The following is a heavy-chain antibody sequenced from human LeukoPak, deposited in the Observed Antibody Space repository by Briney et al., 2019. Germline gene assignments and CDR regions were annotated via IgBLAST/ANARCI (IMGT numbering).Heavy chain of an antibody. J-gene: IGHJ4*02. D-gene: IGHD1-7*01. Sequence: GGSLRLSCAASGFTFSSYAMSWVRQAPGKGLEWVSAISHSGDSTYYADSVKGRFTISRDNSKNTLYLQMSSLRAEDTAVYYCAKDERNWNYNLASQTYDWGQGTLVTVSS. V-gene: IGHV3-23*01. CDR3: AKDERNWNYNLASQTYD. CDR1: GFTFSSYA. CDR2: ISHSGDST.